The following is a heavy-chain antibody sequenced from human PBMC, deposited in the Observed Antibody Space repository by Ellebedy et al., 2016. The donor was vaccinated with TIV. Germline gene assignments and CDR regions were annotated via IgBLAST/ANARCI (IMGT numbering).Heavy chain of an antibody. D-gene: IGHD5-24*01. J-gene: IGHJ6*02. V-gene: IGHV4-61*01. Sequence: SETLSLTCSVSGASVTSGSYYWSWIRQPPGKGLEWIGYIYYSGSTNYNPSLKSRVTIAVHTSKNEFSLKLRSVTAADTAVYYCAREFVEVATIDDFYYAMDVWGQGTTVTVSS. CDR2: IYYSGST. CDR1: GASVTSGSYY. CDR3: AREFVEVATIDDFYYAMDV.